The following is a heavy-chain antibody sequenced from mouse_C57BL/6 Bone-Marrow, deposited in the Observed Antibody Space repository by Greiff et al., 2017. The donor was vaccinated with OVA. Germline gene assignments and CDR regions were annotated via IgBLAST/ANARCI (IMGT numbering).Heavy chain of an antibody. Sequence: QVQLQQPGAELVMPGASVKLSCKASGYTFTSYWMHWVKQRPGQGLEWIGEIDPSDSYTNYNQKFKGKSTWTVDKSSSTAYMQLSSLTSEDSAVYYCARHDSFAYWGQGTLVTVSA. CDR2: IDPSDSYT. J-gene: IGHJ3*01. D-gene: IGHD2-4*01. V-gene: IGHV1-69*01. CDR3: ARHDSFAY. CDR1: GYTFTSYW.